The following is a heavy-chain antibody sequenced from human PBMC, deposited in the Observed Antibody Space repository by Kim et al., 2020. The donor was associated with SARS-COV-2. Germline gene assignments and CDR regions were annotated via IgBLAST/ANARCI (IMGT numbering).Heavy chain of an antibody. V-gene: IGHV4-31*03. D-gene: IGHD3-22*01. CDR2: IYYSGST. J-gene: IGHJ3*02. CDR3: ARAQITMIVVVNAFDI. Sequence: SETLSLTCTVSGGSISSGGYYWSWIRQHPGKGLEWIGYIYYSGSTYYNPSLKSRVTISVDTSKNQFSLKLSSVTAADMAVYYCARAQITMIVVVNAFDIWGQGTMVTVSS. CDR1: GGSISSGGYY.